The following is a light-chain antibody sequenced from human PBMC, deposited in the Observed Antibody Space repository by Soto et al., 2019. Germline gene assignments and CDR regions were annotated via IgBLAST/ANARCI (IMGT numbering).Light chain of an antibody. Sequence: QSALTQPRSVSGSPGQSVTISCTGTSSDGGGDNHVSWYQQHPGKAPKLLIYDVSNRPSGVPDRFSGSKSGNTASLTIFGLQAEDEAEYFCCSHAGSYTWVFGGGTELTVL. J-gene: IGLJ3*02. CDR2: DVS. CDR3: CSHAGSYTWV. V-gene: IGLV2-11*01. CDR1: SSDGGGDNH.